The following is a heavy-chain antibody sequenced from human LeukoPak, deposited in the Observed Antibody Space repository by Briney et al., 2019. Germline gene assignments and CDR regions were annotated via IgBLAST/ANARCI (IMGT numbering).Heavy chain of an antibody. V-gene: IGHV3-11*03. Sequence: PGGSLRLSCAASGFTFSDYYMSWIRQAPGKGLEGVSYISSISSYTNYADSVKGRFTISRDNAKNSLSLQMNSLRAEDTAVYYCARTVYGSGSYFDYWGQGTLVTVSS. D-gene: IGHD3-10*01. CDR3: ARTVYGSGSYFDY. CDR2: ISSISSYT. J-gene: IGHJ4*02. CDR1: GFTFSDYY.